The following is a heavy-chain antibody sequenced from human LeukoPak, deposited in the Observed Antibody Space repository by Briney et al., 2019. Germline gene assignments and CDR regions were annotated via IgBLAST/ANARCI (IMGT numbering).Heavy chain of an antibody. D-gene: IGHD1-26*01. Sequence: GGSLRLSCAASGFTFSNYGMHWVRQASGKGLEWVGRIRSKANSYATAYAASVKGRFTISRDDSKNTAYLQMNSLKTEDTAVYYCTTRIVGATIFDYWGQGTLVTVSS. CDR2: IRSKANSYAT. J-gene: IGHJ4*02. CDR3: TTRIVGATIFDY. CDR1: GFTFSNYG. V-gene: IGHV3-73*01.